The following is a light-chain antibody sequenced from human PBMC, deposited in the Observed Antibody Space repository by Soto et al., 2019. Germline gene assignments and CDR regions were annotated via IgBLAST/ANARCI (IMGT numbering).Light chain of an antibody. Sequence: EVVLTQSPGTLSLSPGERATLSCRASQSVSSTYLDWYQQKPGQAPRLLIYVASSSATGIPDRFSGSGSGTDFTLTISRLEPEDFAVYYCQQYGSSPWTFGQGTKVEIK. CDR3: QQYGSSPWT. V-gene: IGKV3-20*01. CDR1: QSVSSTY. CDR2: VAS. J-gene: IGKJ1*01.